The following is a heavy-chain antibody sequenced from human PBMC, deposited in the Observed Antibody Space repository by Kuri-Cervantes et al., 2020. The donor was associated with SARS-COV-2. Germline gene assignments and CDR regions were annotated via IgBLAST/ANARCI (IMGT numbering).Heavy chain of an antibody. V-gene: IGHV4-34*01. CDR2: INHSGST. Sequence: SETLSLTCAVYGGSFSGYYWSWIRQPPGKGLECIGEINHSGSTNYNPSLKSRVTISVDTSKNQFSLKLSSVTAADTAVYYCARGQTPLKYGEADYYYYMDVWGKGTMVTVSS. CDR3: ARGQTPLKYGEADYYYYMDV. J-gene: IGHJ6*03. D-gene: IGHD4-17*01. CDR1: GGSFSGYY.